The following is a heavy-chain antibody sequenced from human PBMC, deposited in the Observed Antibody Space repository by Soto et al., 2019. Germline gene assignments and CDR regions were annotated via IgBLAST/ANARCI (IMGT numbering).Heavy chain of an antibody. CDR3: VRAAGIAAAGSSQGVL. Sequence: GGALRLSCAASGFTFGSYAMPWVRQTTGKGLQWVAVISFEGSHKYYADSVKGRFTVSRDNPKNTVSLQTDSLTVEDSALYYCVRAAGIAAAGSSQGVLWGQGTLVTVSS. D-gene: IGHD6-13*01. CDR2: ISFEGSHK. CDR1: GFTFGSYA. V-gene: IGHV3-30-3*01. J-gene: IGHJ4*02.